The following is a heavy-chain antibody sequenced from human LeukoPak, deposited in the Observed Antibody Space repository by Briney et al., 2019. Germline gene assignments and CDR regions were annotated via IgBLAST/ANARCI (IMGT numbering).Heavy chain of an antibody. V-gene: IGHV4-34*01. CDR2: INHSGST. CDR3: AKGGGGMRIYGKNWFDP. D-gene: IGHD3-16*01. Sequence: SETLSLTCAVYGGSFSGYYWSWIRQPPGKGLEWIGEINHSGSTNNNPSLKSRVTISVDTSKNQFSLKLSSVTAADTAVYYCAKGGGGMRIYGKNWFDPWGQGTLVTVSS. J-gene: IGHJ5*02. CDR1: GGSFSGYY.